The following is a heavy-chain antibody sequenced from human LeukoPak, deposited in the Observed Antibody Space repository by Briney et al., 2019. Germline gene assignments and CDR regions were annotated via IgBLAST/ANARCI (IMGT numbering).Heavy chain of an antibody. CDR2: IYYSGST. V-gene: IGHV4-39*07. CDR3: ARDLYYYDSSGYPNWFDP. D-gene: IGHD3-22*01. J-gene: IGHJ5*02. Sequence: SETLSLTCTVSGGSISSSSYYWGWIRQPPGKGLEWMGSIYYSGSTYYNPSLKSRVTISVDTSKNQFSLKLSSVTAADTAVYYCARDLYYYDSSGYPNWFDPWGQGTLVTVSS. CDR1: GGSISSSSYY.